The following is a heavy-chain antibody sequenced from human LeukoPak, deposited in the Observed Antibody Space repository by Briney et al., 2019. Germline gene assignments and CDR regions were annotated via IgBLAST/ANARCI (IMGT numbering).Heavy chain of an antibody. Sequence: GGSLRLSCAASGFTFSSYGMHWVRQAPGKGLEWVAVISYDGSNKYYADSVKGRFTISRDNSKNTLYLQMNSLRAEDTAVYYCAKKESDFWSGSGYFQHWGQGTLVTVSS. CDR3: AKKESDFWSGSGYFQH. D-gene: IGHD3-3*01. CDR1: GFTFSSYG. J-gene: IGHJ1*01. V-gene: IGHV3-30*18. CDR2: ISYDGSNK.